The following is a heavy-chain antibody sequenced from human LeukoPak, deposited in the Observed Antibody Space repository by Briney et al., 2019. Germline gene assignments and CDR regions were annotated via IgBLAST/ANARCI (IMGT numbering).Heavy chain of an antibody. CDR1: GFTFSSYA. Sequence: GGSLRLSCVASGFTFSSYAMSWVRQAPGKGLQWLSTFSTSSGNTYYADSVKGRFTISRDNSKNTLYLQMNSLRAEDTAVYYCAKCSGTSCFTFDYWGQGTLVTVSS. CDR3: AKCSGTSCFTFDY. J-gene: IGHJ4*02. D-gene: IGHD2-2*01. V-gene: IGHV3-23*01. CDR2: FSTSSGNT.